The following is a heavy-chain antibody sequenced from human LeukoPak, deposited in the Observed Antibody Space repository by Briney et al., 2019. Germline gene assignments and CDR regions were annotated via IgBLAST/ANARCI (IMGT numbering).Heavy chain of an antibody. Sequence: PGGSLRLSCTASGFSFSGHWMHWARQLPGKGLVWVSRISPTGSTTSYADSVKGRFTVSRDNAKNTLYLQMNSLRAEDTAVYYCARDMSVVVPPAFGIDYGMDVWGQGITVTVSS. D-gene: IGHD2-2*01. CDR2: ISPTGSTT. CDR3: ARDMSVVVPPAFGIDYGMDV. V-gene: IGHV3-74*01. CDR1: GFSFSGHW. J-gene: IGHJ6*02.